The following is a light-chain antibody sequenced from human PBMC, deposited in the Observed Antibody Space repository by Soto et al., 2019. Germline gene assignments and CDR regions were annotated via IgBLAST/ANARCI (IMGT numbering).Light chain of an antibody. CDR1: SSDVGGYNY. CDR3: DSYAGSNIV. V-gene: IGLV2-8*01. J-gene: IGLJ2*01. Sequence: QSALTQPPSASGSPGQSVTISCTGTSSDVGGYNYVSWYQQHAGKAPKLMIYEVAKRPSGVPDRFSGSKSANTASLTVSGLQAEDEADYYCDSYAGSNIVFGGGTKLTVL. CDR2: EVA.